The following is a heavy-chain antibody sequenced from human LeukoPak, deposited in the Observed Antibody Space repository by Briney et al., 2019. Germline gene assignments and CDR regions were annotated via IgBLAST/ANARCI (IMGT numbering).Heavy chain of an antibody. V-gene: IGHV4-59*08. Sequence: NPSETLSLTCTVPGGSIISYYWSWIRQPPGKGLEWIGYIYYSGSTKYNPSLKSRATISVDTSKNQFSLKLSSVTAADTAVYYCAGGSYYFDYWGQGTLVTVSS. CDR1: GGSIISYY. J-gene: IGHJ4*02. CDR3: AGGSYYFDY. CDR2: IYYSGST. D-gene: IGHD1-26*01.